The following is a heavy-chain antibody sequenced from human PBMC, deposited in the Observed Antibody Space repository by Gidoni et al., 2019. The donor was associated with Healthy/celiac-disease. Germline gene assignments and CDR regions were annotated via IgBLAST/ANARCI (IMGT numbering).Heavy chain of an antibody. CDR3: ARDSGYSGYGWFDP. Sequence: QVQLVQSGAEVKKPGASVKVSCKASGYTFTGYYMHWMRQAPGQGLEWMGWINPNSGGTNYAQKFQGWVTMTRDTSISTAYMELSRLRSDDTAVYYCARDSGYSGYGWFDPWGQGTLVTVSS. CDR1: GYTFTGYY. J-gene: IGHJ5*02. D-gene: IGHD5-12*01. CDR2: INPNSGGT. V-gene: IGHV1-2*04.